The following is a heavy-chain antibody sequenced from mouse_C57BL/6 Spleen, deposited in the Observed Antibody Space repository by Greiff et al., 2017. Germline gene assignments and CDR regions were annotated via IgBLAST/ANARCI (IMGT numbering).Heavy chain of an antibody. Sequence: EVKLEESGAELVKPGASVKLSCTASGFNIADYYMHWVKQRTEQGLEWIGRIDPEDGETKYAPKFQGKATITADTSSNTAYLQLSSLTSEDTAVYYCARGDYAKYFDVWGTGTTVTVSS. CDR3: ARGDYAKYFDV. D-gene: IGHD2-4*01. V-gene: IGHV14-2*01. CDR2: IDPEDGET. CDR1: GFNIADYY. J-gene: IGHJ1*03.